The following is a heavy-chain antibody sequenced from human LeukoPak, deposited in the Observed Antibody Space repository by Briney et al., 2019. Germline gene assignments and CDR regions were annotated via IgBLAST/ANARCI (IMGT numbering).Heavy chain of an antibody. CDR3: AKLTTMVRGVSYSFDY. V-gene: IGHV3-30*18. D-gene: IGHD3-10*01. CDR1: GFTFSNYA. CDR2: ISYDGKHK. J-gene: IGHJ4*02. Sequence: PGGSLRLSCAASGFTFSNYAMSWVRQAPGKGLEWVAIISYDGKHKYYADSVKGRFTVSRDNSKNTLNLQLNSLRTEDTAVYHCAKLTTMVRGVSYSFDYWGQGTLVAVSS.